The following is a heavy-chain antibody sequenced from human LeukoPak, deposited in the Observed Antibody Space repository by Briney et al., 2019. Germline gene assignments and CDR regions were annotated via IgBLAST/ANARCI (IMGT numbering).Heavy chain of an antibody. CDR3: ATFLHYDILTGYPNEYFQH. CDR1: GYTFTGYY. CDR2: ISPNSGDT. J-gene: IGHJ1*01. Sequence: ASVKVSCKASGYTFTGYYMHWVRQAPGQGLEWMGWISPNSGDTNYAQKFQGRVTMTRDTSISTAYMELSRLRSDDTAVYYCATFLHYDILTGYPNEYFQHWGQGTLVTVSS. D-gene: IGHD3-9*01. V-gene: IGHV1-2*02.